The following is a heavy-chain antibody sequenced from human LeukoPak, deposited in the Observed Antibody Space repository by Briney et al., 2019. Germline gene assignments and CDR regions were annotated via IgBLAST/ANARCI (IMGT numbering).Heavy chain of an antibody. V-gene: IGHV4-34*01. CDR2: INHSGST. CDR3: ARGSGDSSGYYFAY. J-gene: IGHJ4*02. CDR1: GGSFSGYY. D-gene: IGHD3-22*01. Sequence: SETLSLTCAVYGGSFSGYYWSWIRQPPGKGLEWIGEINHSGSTNYNPSLKSRVTISVDTSKNQFSLKLSSVTAADTAVYYCARGSGDSSGYYFAYWGQGTLVTVSS.